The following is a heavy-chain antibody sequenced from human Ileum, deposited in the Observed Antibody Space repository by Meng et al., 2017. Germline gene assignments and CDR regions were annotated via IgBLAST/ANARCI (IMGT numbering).Heavy chain of an antibody. CDR3: ARVVGGPASMSGWFDP. CDR2: IYHSGSP. V-gene: IGHV4-4*02. D-gene: IGHD2-2*01. CDR1: GGSISSSNW. Sequence: QGQLQGAGPGPVKPAWTLSLTCAVSGGSISSSNWWTWVRQAPGKGLEWIGEIYHSGSPNYNPSLKSRVTISVDKSQNQFSLKLNSVTAADTAVYYCARVVGGPASMSGWFDPWGQGTLVTVSS. J-gene: IGHJ5*01.